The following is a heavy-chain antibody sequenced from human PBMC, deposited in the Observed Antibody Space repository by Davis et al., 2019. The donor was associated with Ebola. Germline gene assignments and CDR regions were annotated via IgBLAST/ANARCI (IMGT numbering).Heavy chain of an antibody. J-gene: IGHJ2*01. D-gene: IGHD6-19*01. CDR3: AKDRAAVADWYFDL. V-gene: IGHV3-23*01. CDR2: ISTDGSST. CDR1: GFSFSNYA. Sequence: GESLKISCAPSGFSFSNYAMSWVRQVPGKGLVWVSRISTDGSSTNYADSVKGRFTISRDNSKNTLYLQMNSLRVEDTAVYYCAKDRAAVADWYFDLWGRGTLVTVSS.